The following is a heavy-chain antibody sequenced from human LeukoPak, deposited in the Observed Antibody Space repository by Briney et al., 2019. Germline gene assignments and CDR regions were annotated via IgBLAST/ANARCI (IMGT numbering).Heavy chain of an antibody. D-gene: IGHD2-15*01. J-gene: IGHJ5*02. CDR2: ISGSGGST. Sequence: PGGSLRLSCAASGFTFSSYAMSWVRQAPGKGLEWVSAISGSGGSTYYADSVKGRFTISRDNSKNTLYLQMNSLRAEDTAVYYCAKVGIVVVVAAPTSNWFDPWGQGTLVTVPS. V-gene: IGHV3-23*01. CDR3: AKVGIVVVVAAPTSNWFDP. CDR1: GFTFSSYA.